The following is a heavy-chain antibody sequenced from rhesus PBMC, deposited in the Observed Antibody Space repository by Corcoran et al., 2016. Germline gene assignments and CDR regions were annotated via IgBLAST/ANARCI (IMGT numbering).Heavy chain of an antibody. J-gene: IGHJ6*01. V-gene: IGHV4S10*01. CDR1: GGSISDRYR. CDR2: IDGSSTST. CDR3: ARFNSGSWNYYGLDS. Sequence: QVQLQESGPGVVKPSETLSLTCAVSGGSISDRYRWSWLRQPPGTGLEWIGYIDGSSTSTNYNPSLKSRVTISKDTSKNQFSLKLSSVTAADTAVYYCARFNSGSWNYYGLDSWGQGVVVTVSS. D-gene: IGHD6-25*01.